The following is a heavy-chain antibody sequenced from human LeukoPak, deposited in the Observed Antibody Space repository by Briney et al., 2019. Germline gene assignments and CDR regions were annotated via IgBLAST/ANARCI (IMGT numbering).Heavy chain of an antibody. CDR2: IWYDGSKS. CDR3: ASMTTVTLDDAFDI. V-gene: IGHV3-33*08. D-gene: IGHD4-17*01. J-gene: IGHJ3*02. Sequence: GGSLRLSCSASEFTFNSYPVHWVRQAPGKGLEWVALIWYDGSKSHHADSVKGRFTISRDNSKNTLYLEMNSLRAEDTAVYYCASMTTVTLDDAFDIWGQGTMVTVSS. CDR1: EFTFNSYP.